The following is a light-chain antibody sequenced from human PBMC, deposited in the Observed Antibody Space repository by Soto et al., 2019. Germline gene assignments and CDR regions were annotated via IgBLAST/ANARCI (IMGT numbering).Light chain of an antibody. V-gene: IGLV2-8*01. Sequence: QSVLTQSPSASGSPGQSVTISCTGTSSDIGGYNSVSWYQQHPGKAPKVMIYDVTKRPSGVPDRFSGSKSGNTASLTVSALQAEDEADYYCQTWGRGIVVFGGGTKLTVL. CDR1: SSDIGGYNS. CDR3: QTWGRGIVV. CDR2: DVT. J-gene: IGLJ2*01.